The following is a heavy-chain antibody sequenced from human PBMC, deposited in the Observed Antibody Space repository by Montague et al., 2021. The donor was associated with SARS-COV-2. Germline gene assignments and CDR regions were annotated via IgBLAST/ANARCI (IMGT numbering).Heavy chain of an antibody. J-gene: IGHJ4*02. Sequence: SLRLSCAASGFIFSSYAMSWVRQAPGKGLEWVSTISGSGTSTSDADSVKGRFTTSRDNSQNTLYLQMNSLGAEDTALYYCAKGGRGRGSYGAAGFDYWGQGTLVTVSS. V-gene: IGHV3-23*01. CDR1: GFIFSSYA. CDR2: ISGSGTST. D-gene: IGHD1-26*01. CDR3: AKGGRGRGSYGAAGFDY.